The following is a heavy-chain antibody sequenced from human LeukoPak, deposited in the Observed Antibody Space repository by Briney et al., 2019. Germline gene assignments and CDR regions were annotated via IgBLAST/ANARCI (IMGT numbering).Heavy chain of an antibody. CDR2: IYYSGSA. D-gene: IGHD3-22*01. CDR3: ARTYYYDSSGYHYPYSWFDP. V-gene: IGHV4-31*03. Sequence: SETLSLTCTVSGGSISSGGYYWSWIRQHPEKGLEWIGYIYYSGSAYYNPSLKSRVTISVDTSKSQFSLKLSSVTAADTAVYYCARTYYYDSSGYHYPYSWFDPWGQGTLVTVSS. J-gene: IGHJ5*02. CDR1: GGSISSGGYY.